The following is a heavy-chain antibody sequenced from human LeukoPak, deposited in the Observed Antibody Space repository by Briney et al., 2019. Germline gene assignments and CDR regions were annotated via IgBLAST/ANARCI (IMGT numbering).Heavy chain of an antibody. CDR2: ISSGSSDI. D-gene: IGHD1-1*01. CDR3: ARDSRTTGTTSGYFDY. J-gene: IGHJ4*02. CDR1: GFSFSSHS. Sequence: GGSLRLSCAASGFSFSSHSLNWVRQGPGEGLEWVSSISSGSSDIYYAVSVKGRFTISRDNAKNSLFLQMDSLRAEDTAVYYCARDSRTTGTTSGYFDYWGQGTLVTVSS. V-gene: IGHV3-21*01.